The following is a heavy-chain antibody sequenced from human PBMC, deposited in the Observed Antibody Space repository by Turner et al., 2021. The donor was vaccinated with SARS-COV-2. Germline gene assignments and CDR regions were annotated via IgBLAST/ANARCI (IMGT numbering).Heavy chain of an antibody. CDR1: GYTLTEFS. J-gene: IGHJ6*02. CDR3: ATVPVVPAAIGYYYYYGMDV. Sequence: QVQLVQSGAEVKKPGASVKVSCKVSGYTLTEFSMHWVRQAPGKGLEWMGAFDPEDGETIYAQKFQGRVSMTEDTSTDTAYMELSSLRSEDTAVYYCATVPVVPAAIGYYYYYGMDVWCQGTTVTVSS. CDR2: FDPEDGET. V-gene: IGHV1-24*01. D-gene: IGHD2-2*02.